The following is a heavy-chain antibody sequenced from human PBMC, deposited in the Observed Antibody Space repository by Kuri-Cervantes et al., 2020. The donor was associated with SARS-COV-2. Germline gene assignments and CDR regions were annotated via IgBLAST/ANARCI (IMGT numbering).Heavy chain of an antibody. J-gene: IGHJ5*02. D-gene: IGHD4/OR15-4a*01. V-gene: IGHV4-59*11. Sequence: SETLSLTCTVSGGSISSHYWSWIRQPPGKGLEWIGYIYYSGSTYYNPSLKSRVTISVDTSKNQFSLKLSSVTAADTAVYYCARDPNANHNNWFDPWGQGTLVTVSS. CDR3: ARDPNANHNNWFDP. CDR2: IYYSGST. CDR1: GGSISSHY.